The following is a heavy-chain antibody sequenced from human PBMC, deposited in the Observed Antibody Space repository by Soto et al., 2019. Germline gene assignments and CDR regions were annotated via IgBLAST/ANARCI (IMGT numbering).Heavy chain of an antibody. J-gene: IGHJ6*03. CDR3: ARESGGATATLDYYYFYMDV. CDR1: GDTFNDYY. CDR2: INPNGGVT. V-gene: IGHV1-2*04. Sequence: QVQLVQSGAEVKKPGASVTVSCRSSGDTFNDYYIHWVRQAPGQGLEWMGWINPNGGVTKYVQKFQGWVSMTRDTSIRTVYMQLNRLRSDDTAVYYCARESGGATATLDYYYFYMDVWGTGTTVTVSS. D-gene: IGHD5-12*01.